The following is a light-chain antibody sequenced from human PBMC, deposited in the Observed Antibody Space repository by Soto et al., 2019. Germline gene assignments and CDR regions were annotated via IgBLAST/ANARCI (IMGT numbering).Light chain of an antibody. CDR2: GAS. V-gene: IGKV3-15*01. CDR1: QSVSSSY. CDR3: QQYNNWPLT. Sequence: TQSPRTLSLSSWEKGRLFCRACQSVSSSYLAWYQQKPGQAPRLLIYGASARATGIPARFSGSGSGTEFTLTFCSLQSEDFAFYYCQQYNNWPLTFGPGTKVDI. J-gene: IGKJ3*01.